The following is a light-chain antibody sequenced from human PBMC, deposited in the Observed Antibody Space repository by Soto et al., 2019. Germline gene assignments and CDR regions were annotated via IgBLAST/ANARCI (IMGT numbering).Light chain of an antibody. CDR2: GVT. CDR3: CSYTASDLWV. CDR1: HNDIGTYDY. Sequence: QSALTQPTSVSGSPGQSITISCTGNHNDIGTYDYVSWYQQHPGRAPRLLIHGVTTRPSGISGRFSGSKSGNTASLTISGLQADDEADYFCCSYTASDLWVFGGGTKLTVL. J-gene: IGLJ3*02. V-gene: IGLV2-14*03.